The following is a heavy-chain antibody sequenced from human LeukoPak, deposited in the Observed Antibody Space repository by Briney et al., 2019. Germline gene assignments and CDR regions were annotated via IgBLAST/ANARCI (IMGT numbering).Heavy chain of an antibody. CDR1: GYSFTNYW. J-gene: IGHJ3*01. CDR2: FYPADSDT. CDR3: ARHSTLGYCSTTSCRTPFDV. Sequence: GKSLKISCKGSGYSFTNYWIGWVRHMPGKGLEWMGIFYPADSDTRYNPSFQGQVTFSADKSISTAFLQWSSLKASDTAMYFCARHSTLGYCSTTSCRTPFDVWGQGTMVTVSS. D-gene: IGHD2-2*01. V-gene: IGHV5-51*01.